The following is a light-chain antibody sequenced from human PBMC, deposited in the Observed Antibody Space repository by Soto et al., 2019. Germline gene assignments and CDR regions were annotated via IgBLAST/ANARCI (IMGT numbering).Light chain of an antibody. CDR3: QVWDGSSDQQV. J-gene: IGLJ3*02. V-gene: IGLV3-21*04. CDR1: NIGSES. Sequence: SYELTQPPSVSVAPGKTATITCGGNNIGSESVHWYQQKPGQAPVLVIYYDSDRPSGIPERFSGSNSGNTATLTISRVEAGDEADYYCQVWDGSSDQQVFGGGTKVTFL. CDR2: YDS.